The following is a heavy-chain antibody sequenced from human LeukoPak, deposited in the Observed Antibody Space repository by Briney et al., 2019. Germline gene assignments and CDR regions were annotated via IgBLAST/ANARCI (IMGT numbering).Heavy chain of an antibody. CDR3: AREAVVVVAALNYYYMDV. J-gene: IGHJ6*03. D-gene: IGHD2-15*01. CDR2: IYTSGST. V-gene: IGHV4-4*07. CDR1: GGSISSYY. Sequence: PSGTLSLTCTVSGGSISSYYWSWIRQPAGKGLEWIGRIYTSGSTNYNPSLKSRVTMSVDTSKNQFSLKLSSVTAADTAVYYCAREAVVVVAALNYYYMDVWGKGTTVTVSS.